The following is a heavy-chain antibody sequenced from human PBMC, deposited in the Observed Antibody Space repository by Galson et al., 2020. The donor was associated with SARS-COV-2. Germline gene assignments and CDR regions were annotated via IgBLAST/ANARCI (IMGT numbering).Heavy chain of an antibody. D-gene: IGHD3-9*01. Sequence: GESLKISCAASGVPFSSYPMHWVRQAPGKGLEWVAVISYDGRNINYADSVKGRFTISRDNSKKTLYLHLSSLKSDDTAVYYCARDPKVRYSDWSFCDSWGQGTGVTVSS. CDR1: GVPFSSYP. V-gene: IGHV3-30*04. CDR3: ARDPKVRYSDWSFCDS. CDR2: ISYDGRNI. J-gene: IGHJ3*02.